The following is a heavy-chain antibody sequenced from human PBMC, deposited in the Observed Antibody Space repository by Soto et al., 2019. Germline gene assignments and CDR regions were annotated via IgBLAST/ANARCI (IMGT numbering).Heavy chain of an antibody. V-gene: IGHV1-69*13. CDR2: IIPIFGTA. D-gene: IGHD3-10*01. J-gene: IGHJ6*02. Sequence: SVKVSCKASGGTFSSYAISWVRQAPGQGLEWMGGIIPIFGTANYAQKFQGRVTITADESTSTAYMELSSLRSEDTAVYYCAVYYYGSGTLYCYYYGMDVWGQGTTVTVSS. CDR3: AVYYYGSGTLYCYYYGMDV. CDR1: GGTFSSYA.